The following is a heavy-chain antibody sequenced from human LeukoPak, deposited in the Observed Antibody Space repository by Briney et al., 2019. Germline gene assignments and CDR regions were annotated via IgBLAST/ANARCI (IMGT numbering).Heavy chain of an antibody. CDR2: ISSSSSYI. D-gene: IGHD3-10*01. CDR1: GFTFSSYS. V-gene: IGHV3-21*04. J-gene: IGHJ4*02. Sequence: GSLRLSCAASGFTFSSYSMNWVRQAPGKGLEWVSSISSSSSYIYYADSVKGRFTISRDDSKNTLYLQMNSLRAEDTAVYYCARGPINYYGSGNYYRYWGQGTLVTVSS. CDR3: ARGPINYYGSGNYYRY.